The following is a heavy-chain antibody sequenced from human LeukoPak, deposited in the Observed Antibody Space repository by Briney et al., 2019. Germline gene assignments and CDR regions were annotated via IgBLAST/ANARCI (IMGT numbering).Heavy chain of an antibody. D-gene: IGHD3-22*01. Sequence: ASVKVSCKASGYTLASFDINWVRQTPGQGPEWMGWMNPNNGNTGYAQIFQGRVTMTRNASISTAYMELSRLRSGDTAVYYCARGPQDGVYYYDTSGYFIDYWGQGTLVTVSS. V-gene: IGHV1-8*01. CDR1: GYTLASFD. CDR3: ARGPQDGVYYYDTSGYFIDY. CDR2: MNPNNGNT. J-gene: IGHJ4*02.